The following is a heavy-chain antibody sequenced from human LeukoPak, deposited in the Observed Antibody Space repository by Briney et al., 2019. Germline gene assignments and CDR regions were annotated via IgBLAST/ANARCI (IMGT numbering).Heavy chain of an antibody. CDR3: ARGTEYYYDSSGYYFDY. CDR1: GGSISSGGYS. CDR2: IYHSGST. D-gene: IGHD3-22*01. J-gene: IGHJ4*02. V-gene: IGHV4-30-2*01. Sequence: SETLSLTCAVSGGSISSGGYSWSWIRQPPGKGLEWIGYIYHSGSTYYNPSLKSRVTISVDGSKNQFSLKLSSVTAADTAVYYCARGTEYYYDSSGYYFDYWGQGTLVTVSS.